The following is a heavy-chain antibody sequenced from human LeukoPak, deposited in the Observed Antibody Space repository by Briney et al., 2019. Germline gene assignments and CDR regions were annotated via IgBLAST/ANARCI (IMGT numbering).Heavy chain of an antibody. Sequence: PGRSLRLSCAASGFTFDSYGMHWVRQAPGKGLEWVSYISSSSSTIYYADSVKGRFTISRDNAKNSLYLQMNSLRAEDTAVYYCARSGYCSGGSCYVSHFDYWGQGTLVTVSS. V-gene: IGHV3-48*01. J-gene: IGHJ4*02. D-gene: IGHD2-15*01. CDR2: ISSSSSTI. CDR1: GFTFDSYG. CDR3: ARSGYCSGGSCYVSHFDY.